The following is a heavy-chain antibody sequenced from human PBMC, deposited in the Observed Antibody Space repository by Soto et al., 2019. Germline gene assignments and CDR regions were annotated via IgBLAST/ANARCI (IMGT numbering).Heavy chain of an antibody. Sequence: QVQLVESGGGVVQPGMSLRLSCAASGFTFSSYAMHWVRQAPGKGLEWVAVISDDGSNKYYADSVKGRFTISRDNSKNTLYLQMNSLRAEDTAVYYCARETYYDFWSGPYFGMDVWGQGTTVTVSS. D-gene: IGHD3-3*01. CDR2: ISDDGSNK. J-gene: IGHJ6*02. CDR3: ARETYYDFWSGPYFGMDV. V-gene: IGHV3-30-3*01. CDR1: GFTFSSYA.